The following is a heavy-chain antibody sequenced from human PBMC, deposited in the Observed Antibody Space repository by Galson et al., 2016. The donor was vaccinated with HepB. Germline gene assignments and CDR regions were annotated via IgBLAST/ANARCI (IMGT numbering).Heavy chain of an antibody. J-gene: IGHJ3*01. V-gene: IGHV3-33*01. Sequence: SLRLSCAASGFTFSSSGMQWVRQGPGKGLEWVALIWHDGSNKYYADSVKGRFTISRDNSKNTLYLQVNSLRAEDAAVYYCARVRRNRGAVDVWGQGTMGTVSS. D-gene: IGHD1-14*01. CDR2: IWHDGSNK. CDR1: GFTFSSSG. CDR3: ARVRRNRGAVDV.